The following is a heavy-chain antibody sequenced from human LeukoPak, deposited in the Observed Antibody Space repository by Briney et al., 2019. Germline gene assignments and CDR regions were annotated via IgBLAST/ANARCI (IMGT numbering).Heavy chain of an antibody. CDR1: GYTFTSYY. CDR2: ISAYNGNT. CDR3: ARDSQTHSYYFDY. D-gene: IGHD2-15*01. J-gene: IGHJ4*02. V-gene: IGHV1-18*04. Sequence: ASVKVSCKASGYTFTSYYMHWVRQAPGQGLEWMGWISAYNGNTNYAQKLQGRVTMTTDTSTSTAYMELRSLRSDDTAVYYCARDSQTHSYYFDYWGQGTLVTVSS.